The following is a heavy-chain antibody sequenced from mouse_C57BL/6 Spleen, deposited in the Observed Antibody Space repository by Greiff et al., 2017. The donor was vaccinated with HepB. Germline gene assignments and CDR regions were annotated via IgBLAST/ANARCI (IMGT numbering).Heavy chain of an antibody. CDR3: ARGDWDGFDY. D-gene: IGHD4-1*01. V-gene: IGHV5-17*01. Sequence: EVQLVESGGGLVKPGGSLKLSCAASGFTFSDYGMHWVRQAPEKGLEWVAYISSGSSTIYYADTVKGRFTLSRDNAKNTLFLQMTSLRSEDTAMYYCARGDWDGFDYWGQGTTLTVSS. CDR2: ISSGSSTI. CDR1: GFTFSDYG. J-gene: IGHJ2*01.